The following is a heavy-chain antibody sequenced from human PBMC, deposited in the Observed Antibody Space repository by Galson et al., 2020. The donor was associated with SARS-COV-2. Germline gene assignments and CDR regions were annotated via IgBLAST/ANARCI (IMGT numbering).Heavy chain of an antibody. CDR2: IYSGGGGNI. V-gene: IGHV3-53*05. D-gene: IGHD3-10*01. CDR1: GFSVSSNY. J-gene: IGHJ6*02. Sequence: METGGSLRLSCAASGFSVSSNYMTWVRQAPGKGLEWVSVIYSGGGGNIYYPDSVKGRFTISRDNSKNTLYLQMNNLRTEDTAVYYCASYGSGSLGYSSCIDVWGQGTTVTVSS. CDR3: ASYGSGSLGYSSCIDV.